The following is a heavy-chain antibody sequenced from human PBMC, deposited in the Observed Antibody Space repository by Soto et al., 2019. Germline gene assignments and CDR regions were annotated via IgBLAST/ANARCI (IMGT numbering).Heavy chain of an antibody. J-gene: IGHJ4*02. D-gene: IGHD6-19*01. CDR2: IRSKAYSYAT. CDR3: TTPYSSDWYEKDY. V-gene: IGHV3-73*01. CDR1: GFTFSASA. Sequence: GGSLRLSCAASGFTFSASAMHWVRQASGKGLEWVGRIRSKAYSYATTYAASVKGRFTISRDDSKNTAYLQMNSLETEDTAVYYCTTPYSSDWYEKDYWGQGTLVTVSS.